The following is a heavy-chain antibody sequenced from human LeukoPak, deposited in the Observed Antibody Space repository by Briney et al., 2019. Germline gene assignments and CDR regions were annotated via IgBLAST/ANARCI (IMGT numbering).Heavy chain of an antibody. J-gene: IGHJ4*02. CDR1: GFTFSIYW. CDR3: ARVGIAYYYDSSGYTDF. D-gene: IGHD3-22*01. V-gene: IGHV3-7*01. CDR2: IKQDGSEK. Sequence: QPGGSLRLSCATSGFTFSIYWMSWVRQAPGKGLEWVANIKQDGSEKYYVDSVKGRFTISRDNAKNSLYLQMNSLRAEDTAVYYCARVGIAYYYDSSGYTDFWGQGTLVTVSS.